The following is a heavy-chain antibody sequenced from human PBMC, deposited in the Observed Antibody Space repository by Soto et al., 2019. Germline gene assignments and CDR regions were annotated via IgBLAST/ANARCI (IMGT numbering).Heavy chain of an antibody. CDR3: AKERSSGWSFDY. Sequence: GGSLRLSCAASGFTFDDFAMNWVRQAPGKGLEWVSGISGSGDSTYYADSVKGRFTVSRDNSKNTLYLQMNSLRAEDTAVFYCAKERSSGWSFDYWGQGTLVTVSS. CDR1: GFTFDDFA. D-gene: IGHD6-19*01. J-gene: IGHJ4*02. CDR2: ISGSGDST. V-gene: IGHV3-23*01.